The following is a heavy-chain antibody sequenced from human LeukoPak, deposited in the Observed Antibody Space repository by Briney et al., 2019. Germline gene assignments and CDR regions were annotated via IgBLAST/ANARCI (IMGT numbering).Heavy chain of an antibody. Sequence: PGGSLRLSCAASGFTFDDYAMHWVRQAPGKGLEWVSGISWHSGSIGYADSVKGRFTISRDNAKNSLYLQMNSLRAEDTAVYFCASSKDPHSSSWSSYDYWGQGTLVTVSS. CDR2: ISWHSGSI. D-gene: IGHD6-13*01. J-gene: IGHJ4*02. V-gene: IGHV3-9*01. CDR1: GFTFDDYA. CDR3: ASSKDPHSSSWSSYDY.